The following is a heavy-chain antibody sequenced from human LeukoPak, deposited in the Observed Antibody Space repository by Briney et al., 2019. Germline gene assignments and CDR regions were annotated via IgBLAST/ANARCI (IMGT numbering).Heavy chain of an antibody. CDR1: GYTSTSYG. Sequence: ASVKVSCKASGYTSTSYGISWVRQAPGQGLEWMGWISAYNGNTNYAQKLQGRVTMTTDTSTSTAYMELRSLRSDDTAVYYCAREGDYYDRVVTDAFDIWGQGTMVTVSS. CDR3: AREGDYYDRVVTDAFDI. CDR2: ISAYNGNT. J-gene: IGHJ3*02. V-gene: IGHV1-18*01. D-gene: IGHD3-22*01.